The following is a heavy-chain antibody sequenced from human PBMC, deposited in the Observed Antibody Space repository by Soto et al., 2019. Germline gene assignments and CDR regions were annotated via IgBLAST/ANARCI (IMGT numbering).Heavy chain of an antibody. CDR3: AKVEWFKDCSGGSCYSSLYYYYGMDV. CDR1: GFTFSSYA. Sequence: GGSLRLSCAASGFTFSSYAMSWVRQAPGKGLEWVSAISGSGGSTYYADSVKGRFTISRDNSKNTLYLQMNSLRAEDTAVYYCAKVEWFKDCSGGSCYSSLYYYYGMDVWGQGTTVTVSS. J-gene: IGHJ6*02. CDR2: ISGSGGST. V-gene: IGHV3-23*01. D-gene: IGHD2-15*01.